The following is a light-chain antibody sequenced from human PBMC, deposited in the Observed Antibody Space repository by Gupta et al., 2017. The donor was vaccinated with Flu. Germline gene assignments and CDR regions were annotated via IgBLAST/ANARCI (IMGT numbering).Light chain of an antibody. V-gene: IGKV3-20*01. CDR1: LSVDTTK. CDR3: QEYGNPPQLI. CDR2: GTS. Sequence: EIVLTQSPGTMSLSPGERATLSCTTSLSVDTTKLAWYQHKPGQAPRLLIYGTSTRATGIPDRFSGSVSGTDFTLTITSLEPEDFAVYYCQEYGNPPQLIFGGGTKVDIK. J-gene: IGKJ4*01.